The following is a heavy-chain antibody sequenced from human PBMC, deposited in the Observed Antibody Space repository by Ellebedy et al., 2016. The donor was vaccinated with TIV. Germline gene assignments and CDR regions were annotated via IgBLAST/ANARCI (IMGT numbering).Heavy chain of an antibody. V-gene: IGHV3-23*01. J-gene: IGHJ4*02. CDR2: ISGSGSST. Sequence: GESLKISCAASGFTFSSYAMSWVRQAPGKGLEWVSTISGSGSSTYYADSVKGRLTISRDNSKNTLYLQMNSLRAEDTAVYYCTERNFFDCWGQGTLVTVSS. CDR1: GFTFSSYA. CDR3: TERNFFDC.